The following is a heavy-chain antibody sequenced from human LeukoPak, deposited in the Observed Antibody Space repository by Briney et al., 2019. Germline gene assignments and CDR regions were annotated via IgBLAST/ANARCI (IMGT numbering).Heavy chain of an antibody. J-gene: IGHJ3*02. CDR1: GYTFTSYD. Sequence: ASVKVSCKASGYTFTSYDINWVRQATGQGLEWMGWMNPNSGNTGYAQKFQGRVTMTRNTSISTAYMELSSLRSEDTAVYYCARHGGREQQLVWAFDIWGQGTMVTVSS. CDR3: ARHGGREQQLVWAFDI. D-gene: IGHD6-13*01. CDR2: MNPNSGNT. V-gene: IGHV1-8*01.